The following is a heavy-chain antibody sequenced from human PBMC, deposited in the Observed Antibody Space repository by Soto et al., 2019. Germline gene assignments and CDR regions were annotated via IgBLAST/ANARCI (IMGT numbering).Heavy chain of an antibody. CDR1: GVTFSNTC. D-gene: IGHD6-6*01. V-gene: IGHV3-15*01. CDR2: IKSKSSGGTT. Sequence: GGALRLSCAASGVTFSNTCMSWVRQAPGKGLEWVGRIKSKSSGGTTDCAAPVNGRFTISRDDSKDTLYLQMNSLKTEDTAVYYCTSFISARPTNEYYTHSWGEGLLVSV. CDR3: TSFISARPTNEYYTHS. J-gene: IGHJ4*02.